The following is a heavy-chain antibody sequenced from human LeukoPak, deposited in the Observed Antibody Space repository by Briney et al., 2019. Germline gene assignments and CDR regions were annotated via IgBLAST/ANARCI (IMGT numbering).Heavy chain of an antibody. V-gene: IGHV4-38-2*02. CDR3: ARDLTFAATMY. Sequence: PSETLSLTCAVSGYSISSGYYWGRIRQPPGKGLEWIGSIYHSGSTYYNPSLKSRVTISVDTSKNQFSLKLSSVTAADTAVYYCARDLTFAATMYWGQGTLVTVSS. D-gene: IGHD2-15*01. J-gene: IGHJ4*02. CDR2: IYHSGST. CDR1: GYSISSGYY.